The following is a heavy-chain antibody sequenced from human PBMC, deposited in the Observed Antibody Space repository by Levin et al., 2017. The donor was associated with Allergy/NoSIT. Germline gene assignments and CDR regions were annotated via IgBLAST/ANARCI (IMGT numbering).Heavy chain of an antibody. D-gene: IGHD5-24*01. CDR2: ISYDEINE. V-gene: IGHV3-30*03. J-gene: IGHJ4*02. CDR1: GFTFSNYG. CDR3: ARESDEGYNLRSYFEY. Sequence: GGSLRLSCAAFGFTFSNYGMRWVRQAPGKGLEWVSVISYDEINEFYANSVKGRFTVFRDNSKNMLYLQMSSLRPEDTAVYYCARESDEGYNLRSYFEYWGQGTLVTVSS.